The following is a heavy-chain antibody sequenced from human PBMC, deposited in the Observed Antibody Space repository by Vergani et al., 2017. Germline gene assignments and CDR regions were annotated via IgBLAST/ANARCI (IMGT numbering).Heavy chain of an antibody. Sequence: QIQLQESGPGLVKPSETLSLTCSVSGYSISRGFYWAWIRQTPEQGLEWIGGMFHTGDASNSPSLQSRVAFSMDTSKNQFSLQLTSVTASDPAVYFCGVIMVRSPGPYNWFDSWDRGTLVTVSS. V-gene: IGHV4-38-2*02. CDR2: MFHTGDA. D-gene: IGHD3-10*01. CDR1: GYSISRGFY. J-gene: IGHJ5*01. CDR3: GVIMVRSPGPYNWFDS.